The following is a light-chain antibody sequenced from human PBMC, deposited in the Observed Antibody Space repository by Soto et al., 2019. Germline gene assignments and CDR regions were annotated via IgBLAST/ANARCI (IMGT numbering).Light chain of an antibody. J-gene: IGKJ4*01. CDR3: QQYNNWPLT. CDR2: GAS. Sequence: EIVMTQSPPTLSVSPGERATLSCWASQSVSSNLAWYQQKPGQGPRLLIYGASTRATGIPARFSGSGSGTEFTLTISSLQSEDFAVYSCQQYNNWPLTFGGGTKVDI. CDR1: QSVSSN. V-gene: IGKV3-15*01.